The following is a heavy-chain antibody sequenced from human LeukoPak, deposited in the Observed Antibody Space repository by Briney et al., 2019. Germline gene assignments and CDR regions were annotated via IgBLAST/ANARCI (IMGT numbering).Heavy chain of an antibody. CDR1: GYTFTSYG. V-gene: IGHV1-2*02. CDR2: INPNSGGT. D-gene: IGHD3-10*01. CDR3: ARALITMVRGVMGY. Sequence: ASVKVSCKASGYTFTSYGISWVRQAPGQGLEWMGWINPNSGGTNYAQKFQGRVTMTRDTSISTAYMELSRLRSDDTAVYYCARALITMVRGVMGYWGQGTLVTVSS. J-gene: IGHJ4*02.